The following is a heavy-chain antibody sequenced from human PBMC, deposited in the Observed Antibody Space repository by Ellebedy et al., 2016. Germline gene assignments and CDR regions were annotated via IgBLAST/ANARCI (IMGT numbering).Heavy chain of an antibody. D-gene: IGHD3-10*01. Sequence: GGSLRLXCAASGFTFSSYAMHWVRQAPGKGLEWVAVISYDGSNKYYADSVKGRFTISRDNSKNTLYLQMNSLRAEDTAVYYCARENGYYGSGSYYIPFDYWGQGTLVTVSS. J-gene: IGHJ4*02. CDR3: ARENGYYGSGSYYIPFDY. CDR2: ISYDGSNK. CDR1: GFTFSSYA. V-gene: IGHV3-30-3*01.